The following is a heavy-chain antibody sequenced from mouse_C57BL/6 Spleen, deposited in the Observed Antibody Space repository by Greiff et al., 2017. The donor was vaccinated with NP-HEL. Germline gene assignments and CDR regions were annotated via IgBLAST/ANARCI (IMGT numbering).Heavy chain of an antibody. CDR1: GYTFTTYP. J-gene: IGHJ1*03. V-gene: IGHV1-47*01. CDR3: ARWDGYYGGYFDV. CDR2: FHPYNDDT. Sequence: VQGVESGAELVKPGASVKMSCKASGYTFTTYPIEWMKQNHGKSLEWIGNFHPYNDDTKYNEKFKGKATLTVEKSSSTVYLELSRLTSDDSAVYYCARWDGYYGGYFDVWGTGTTVTVSS. D-gene: IGHD2-3*01.